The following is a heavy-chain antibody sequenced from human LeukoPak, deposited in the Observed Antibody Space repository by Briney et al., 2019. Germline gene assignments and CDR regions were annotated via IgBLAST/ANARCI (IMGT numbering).Heavy chain of an antibody. CDR1: GFTVSSNY. V-gene: IGHV3-66*01. D-gene: IGHD2/OR15-2a*01. CDR2: IYSGGST. Sequence: GGSLRLSCAASGFTVSSNYMSWVRQAPGKGLEWVSVIYSGGSTYYADSVKGRFTISRDNSKNTLYLQMNSLRAEDTAVYYCARAPFADYFDYWGQGTLVTVSP. CDR3: ARAPFADYFDY. J-gene: IGHJ4*02.